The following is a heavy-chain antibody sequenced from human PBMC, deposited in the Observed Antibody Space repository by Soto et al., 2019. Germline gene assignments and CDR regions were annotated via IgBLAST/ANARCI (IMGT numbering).Heavy chain of an antibody. V-gene: IGHV4-39*07. D-gene: IGHD2-15*01. CDR3: ARGGRGAIVVVVAAIHAFDI. Sequence: PSETLSLTCTVSGASISSTVYYWGWIRQPPGKGLEWIGSVYHSGSTYYNPSLKSRVTISVDTSKNQFSLKLSSVIAADTAVYYCARGGRGAIVVVVAAIHAFDIWGQGTMVTVSS. CDR1: GASISSTVYY. J-gene: IGHJ3*02. CDR2: VYHSGST.